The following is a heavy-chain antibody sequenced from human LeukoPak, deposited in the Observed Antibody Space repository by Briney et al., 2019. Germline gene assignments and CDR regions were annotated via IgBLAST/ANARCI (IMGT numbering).Heavy chain of an antibody. D-gene: IGHD3-3*01. CDR3: ARVFNPAYDYLSGYQAFGP. Sequence: ASVKVSCKASGYTFLSYDINWVRQATGQGLEWMGWMNPKSGNTGYAQKFQGRVSITRNNSISTMYMELSSLRSEDTAVYYCARVFNPAYDYLSGYQAFGPWGQGTLVTVSS. J-gene: IGHJ5*02. CDR2: MNPKSGNT. CDR1: GYTFLSYD. V-gene: IGHV1-8*03.